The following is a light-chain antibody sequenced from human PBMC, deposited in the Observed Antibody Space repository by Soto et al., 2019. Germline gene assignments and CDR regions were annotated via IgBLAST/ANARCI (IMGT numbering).Light chain of an antibody. CDR1: QIVTSIY. Sequence: PESPGTLSFSPGERATLSCRAVQIVTSIYLAWYQQKPGQAPRLLIYGTSFRASGIPDRFRGSGSGTDFSLTISSLQPEDFATYYCQESNSRPPWMFGQGTKVDIK. CDR2: GTS. V-gene: IGKV3-20*01. J-gene: IGKJ1*01. CDR3: QESNSRPPWM.